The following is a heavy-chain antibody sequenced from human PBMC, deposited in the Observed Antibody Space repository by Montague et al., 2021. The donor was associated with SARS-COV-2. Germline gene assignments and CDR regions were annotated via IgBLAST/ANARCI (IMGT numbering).Heavy chain of an antibody. D-gene: IGHD5-18*01. CDR1: GFSLSTSGMC. Sequence: PALVKPTQTLTLTCTFSGFSLSTSGMCVSWIRQPPGKAPEWLAVIDWDDDKSYSTSLKTRLSISKDTSKNQVVLTMTNMDPVDTATYYCARMPDQVWLDYWGQGILVTVSS. CDR3: ARMPDQVWLDY. J-gene: IGHJ4*02. V-gene: IGHV2-70*01. CDR2: IDWDDDK.